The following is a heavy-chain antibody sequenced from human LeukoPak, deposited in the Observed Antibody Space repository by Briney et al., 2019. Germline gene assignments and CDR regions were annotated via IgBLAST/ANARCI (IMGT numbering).Heavy chain of an antibody. CDR1: GFTFSSYW. Sequence: SGGSLRHSCAASGFTFSSYWMSWVRQAPGKGLEWVANIKQDGSEKYYVDSVKGRFTISRDNAKNSLYLQMNSLRAEDTDVYYCARDGHDILTGYKPRNWFDPWGKGTMVTVSS. J-gene: IGHJ5*02. CDR2: IKQDGSEK. CDR3: ARDGHDILTGYKPRNWFDP. D-gene: IGHD3-9*01. V-gene: IGHV3-7*01.